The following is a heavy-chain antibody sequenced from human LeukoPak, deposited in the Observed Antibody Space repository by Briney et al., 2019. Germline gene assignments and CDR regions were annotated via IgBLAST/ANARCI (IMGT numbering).Heavy chain of an antibody. CDR3: VTFVTSWLYSY. J-gene: IGHJ4*02. V-gene: IGHV3-23*01. CDR2: ISGSGGST. D-gene: IGHD3-16*01. Sequence: GVSLRLSCAASGLTFSSYAMSWVRQAPGKGLEWVSAISGSGGSTYYADSERGRFTIYRDNSKHTLYLQMNSVSAADTDFYYCVTFVTSWLYSYWGQGALVAVSS. CDR1: GLTFSSYA.